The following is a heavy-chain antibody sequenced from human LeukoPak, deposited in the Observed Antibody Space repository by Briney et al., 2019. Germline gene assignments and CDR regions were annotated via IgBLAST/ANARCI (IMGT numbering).Heavy chain of an antibody. D-gene: IGHD3-22*01. CDR3: AKSQFFDDSRSAGGVDP. CDR2: IRFDGDSK. Sequence: GGSLRLSCAASGFTFSNHGMHWVRQAPGKGLGWVAFIRFDGDSKYYADSVKGRFTISRDNSKNTLYLLMNSLRAEDTAVYYCAKSQFFDDSRSAGGVDPWGQGTLVTVSS. CDR1: GFTFSNHG. V-gene: IGHV3-30*02. J-gene: IGHJ5*02.